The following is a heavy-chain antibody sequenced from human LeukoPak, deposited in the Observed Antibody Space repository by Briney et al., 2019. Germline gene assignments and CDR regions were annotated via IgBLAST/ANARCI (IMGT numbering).Heavy chain of an antibody. Sequence: GGSLRLSCAASGFTFATYAMSWVRQAPGTGLEWVGGISISSVDSYYADSVKGRFSISRDDSRNTLYLQMNRLRDEDTAIYYCAKDRELLFAHCWFDLWGQGTLVTVSS. V-gene: IGHV3-23*01. D-gene: IGHD3-10*01. CDR3: AKDRELLFAHCWFDL. CDR1: GFTFATYA. J-gene: IGHJ5*02. CDR2: ISISSVDS.